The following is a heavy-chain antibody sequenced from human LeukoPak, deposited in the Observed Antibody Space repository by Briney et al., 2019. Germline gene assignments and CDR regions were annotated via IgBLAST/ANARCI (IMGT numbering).Heavy chain of an antibody. V-gene: IGHV3-33*01. J-gene: IGHJ4*02. CDR1: GFTFSSYG. D-gene: IGHD6-6*01. CDR3: ATPKRPYSSSSWFDY. Sequence: PGGSLRLSCAASGFTFSSYGMHWVRQAPGKGLGWVAVIWYDGSNKYYADSVKGRFTISRDNSKNTLYLQMNSLRAEDTAVYYCATPKRPYSSSSWFDYWGQGTLVTVSS. CDR2: IWYDGSNK.